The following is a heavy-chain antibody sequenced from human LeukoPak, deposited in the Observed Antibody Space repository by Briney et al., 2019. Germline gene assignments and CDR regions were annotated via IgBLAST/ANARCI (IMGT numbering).Heavy chain of an antibody. V-gene: IGHV3-43*02. CDR2: ISGDGVSS. CDR1: GFMFDDYA. J-gene: IGHJ4*02. Sequence: GGSLRLSCAASGFMFDDYAMHWVRQVPGRGLEWVSLISGDGVSSFYADSVKGRSTISRDNNNSSLSLQMRRLTTEDTAFYYCVREQFSHTSNYFDNWGQGILVSVSS. CDR3: VREQFSHTSNYFDN. D-gene: IGHD5-24*01.